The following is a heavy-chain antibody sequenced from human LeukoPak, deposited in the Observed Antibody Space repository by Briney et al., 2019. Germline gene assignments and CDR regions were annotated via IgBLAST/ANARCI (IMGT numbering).Heavy chain of an antibody. D-gene: IGHD3-16*01. J-gene: IGHJ4*02. CDR1: GFIFSSYA. CDR2: ISFDGNNK. CDR3: ARGEIWSGVLDY. Sequence: GGSLGLSCAASGFIFSSYAMHWVRQAPGKGLEWVAVISFDGNNKYYADSMKGRFTISRDNSKNTLYLQMNSLRAEDTAVYYCARGEIWSGVLDYWGQGTLVTVSS. V-gene: IGHV3-30-3*01.